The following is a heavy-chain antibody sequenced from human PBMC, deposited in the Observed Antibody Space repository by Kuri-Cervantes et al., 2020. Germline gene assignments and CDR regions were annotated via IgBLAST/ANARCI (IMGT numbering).Heavy chain of an antibody. CDR2: ISGSGGST. V-gene: IGHV3-23*01. D-gene: IGHD6-19*01. CDR3: ARYSSGWSGYYYYGMDV. J-gene: IGHJ6*02. CDR1: GFTFSSYA. Sequence: GGSLRLSCAASGFTFSSYAMSWVRQAPGKGLEWVSAISGSGGSTYYADSVKGRFTISRDNSKNTLYLQMNSLRAEDTAVYYCARYSSGWSGYYYYGMDVWGQGTTVTVSS.